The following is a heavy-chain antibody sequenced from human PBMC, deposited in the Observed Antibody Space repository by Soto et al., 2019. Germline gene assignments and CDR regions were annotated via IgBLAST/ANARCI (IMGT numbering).Heavy chain of an antibody. J-gene: IGHJ3*02. CDR1: GYTFTSYF. CDR2: VDPSGVAT. Sequence: QVQLVQSGAEVKKPGASVKVSCKASGYTFTSYFIHWVRQAPGQGLEWMGVVDPSGVATNSAQKCQGRLTMTKDTSTSTVYMDLTSLGSDDTALYYCARVSRGAFDIWGQGTLVTVSS. CDR3: ARVSRGAFDI. V-gene: IGHV1-46*01.